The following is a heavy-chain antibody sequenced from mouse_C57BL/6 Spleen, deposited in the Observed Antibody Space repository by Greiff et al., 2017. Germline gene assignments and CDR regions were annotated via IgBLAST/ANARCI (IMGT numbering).Heavy chain of an antibody. CDR3: ARWDYDGTWLAY. V-gene: IGHV7-3*01. D-gene: IGHD1-1*01. CDR1: GFTFTDYY. Sequence: EVKLMESGGGLVQPGGSLSLSCAASGFTFTDYYMSWVRQPPGQALEWLGFIRNKANGYTTEYRASVKGRFTTSRDNSKSILYLQMNAVGAENSATYCCARWDYDGTWLAYWDEGTLVTV. CDR2: IRNKANGYTT. J-gene: IGHJ3*01.